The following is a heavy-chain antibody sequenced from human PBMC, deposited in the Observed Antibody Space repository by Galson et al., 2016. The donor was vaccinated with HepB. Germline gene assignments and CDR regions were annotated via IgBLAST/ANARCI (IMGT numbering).Heavy chain of an antibody. CDR2: INSDGSST. CDR1: GFTFGSYW. Sequence: SLRLSCAASGFTFGSYWMHWVRQAPGKGLVWVSRINSDGSSTNYADSVKGRFTISRDNAKNTLYLQMNSLRAEDTAVYYCTRDQIYVDRYSMDVWGQGTTVTVSS. V-gene: IGHV3-74*01. D-gene: IGHD3-16*01. J-gene: IGHJ6*02. CDR3: TRDQIYVDRYSMDV.